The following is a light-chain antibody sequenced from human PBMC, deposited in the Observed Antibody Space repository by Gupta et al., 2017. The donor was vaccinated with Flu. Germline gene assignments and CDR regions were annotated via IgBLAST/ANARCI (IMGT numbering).Light chain of an antibody. Sequence: QSVTASCTGTSSDIGGYNYVSWYQQPPGKAPKLSIYDVIKRPSGVPDRFSGSKSGNTASLTISGLQAEDDSDYYCCSFAGGFYVFGTGTKVTVL. J-gene: IGLJ1*01. CDR2: DVI. CDR1: SSDIGGYNY. V-gene: IGLV2-11*01. CDR3: CSFAGGFYV.